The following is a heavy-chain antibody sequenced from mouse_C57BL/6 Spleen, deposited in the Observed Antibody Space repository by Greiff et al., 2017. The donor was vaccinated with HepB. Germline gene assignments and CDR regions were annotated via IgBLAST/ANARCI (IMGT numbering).Heavy chain of an antibody. CDR3: ARGGNYYGSSPWFAY. V-gene: IGHV5-16*01. D-gene: IGHD1-1*01. J-gene: IGHJ3*01. CDR2: INYDGSST. Sequence: EVKLVESEGGLVQPGSSMKLSCTASGFTFSDYCMAWVRQVPEKGLEWVANINYDGSSTYYLDSLKSRFIISRDNAKNILYLQMSSLKSEDTATYYCARGGNYYGSSPWFAYWGQGTLVTVSA. CDR1: GFTFSDYC.